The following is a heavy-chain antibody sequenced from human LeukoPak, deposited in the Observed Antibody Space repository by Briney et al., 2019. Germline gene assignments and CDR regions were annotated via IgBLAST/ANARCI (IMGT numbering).Heavy chain of an antibody. J-gene: IGHJ2*01. V-gene: IGHV4-61*01. Sequence: SETLSLTCTVSGVSVSSGSFYWGWIRPPPGKGLEWIGDLYYSGSTNYNPSLKSRVTISVGTSKNQFSLELSSVTAADTAVYYCARLYYYDSSGYYYAWYFDLWGRGTLVTVSS. CDR3: ARLYYYDSSGYYYAWYFDL. CDR1: GVSVSSGSFY. D-gene: IGHD3-22*01. CDR2: LYYSGST.